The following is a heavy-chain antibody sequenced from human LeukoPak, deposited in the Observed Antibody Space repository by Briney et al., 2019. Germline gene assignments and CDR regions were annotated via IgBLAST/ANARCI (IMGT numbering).Heavy chain of an antibody. CDR2: MSGSGRTT. V-gene: IGHV3-23*01. Sequence: GGSLRLSCAASGFSFSNYAMDWVRQAPGKGLEWVSAMSGSGRTTYYADSVKGRFTISRDNSKNTLYLRMNSLRAEDTAVYYCAKSYYDSSGYYQRYFDHWGRGTLVTVSS. CDR3: AKSYYDSSGYYQRYFDH. CDR1: GFSFSNYA. D-gene: IGHD3-22*01. J-gene: IGHJ4*02.